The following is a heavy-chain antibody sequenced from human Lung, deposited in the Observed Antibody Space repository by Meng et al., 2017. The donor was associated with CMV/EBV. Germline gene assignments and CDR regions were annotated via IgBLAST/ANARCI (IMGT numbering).Heavy chain of an antibody. CDR3: TRGFVEGY. V-gene: IGHV3-74*01. D-gene: IGHD2-15*01. J-gene: IGHJ4*02. CDR2: INRDGSVT. Sequence: RGRSCAASGLTFSTYWMHWVRQAPGKGLVWVSRINRDGSVTGYADSVKGRFTISRDNAKNTLYLQMNSLRAEDTAVYYCTRGFVEGYWGQGTLVTVSS. CDR1: GLTFSTYW.